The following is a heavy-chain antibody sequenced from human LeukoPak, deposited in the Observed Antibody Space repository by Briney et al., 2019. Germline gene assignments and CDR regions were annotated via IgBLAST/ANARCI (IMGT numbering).Heavy chain of an antibody. J-gene: IGHJ4*02. V-gene: IGHV3-23*01. Sequence: GGSLRRSCAASGFTFSSYAMSWVRQDPGKGLEWVSVISGSGGNTYYADSVKGRFTISRDNSKNTLYLQMNSLRAEDTAVYYCAKEAGYSSGWDFDYWGQGTLVTVSS. CDR2: ISGSGGNT. CDR3: AKEAGYSSGWDFDY. CDR1: GFTFSSYA. D-gene: IGHD6-19*01.